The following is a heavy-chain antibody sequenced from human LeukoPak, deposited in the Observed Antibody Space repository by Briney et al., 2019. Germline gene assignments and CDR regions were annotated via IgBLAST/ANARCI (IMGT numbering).Heavy chain of an antibody. CDR1: GGTFSSYA. CDR2: IIPILGIA. Sequence: GASVKVSCKSSGGTFSSYAISWVRQAPGQGLEWMGRIIPILGIANYAQKFQGRVTITADKSTSTAYMELSSLRSEDTAVYYCARDDPTVTHDASPTWGQGTLVTVSS. V-gene: IGHV1-69*04. D-gene: IGHD4-17*01. J-gene: IGHJ4*02. CDR3: ARDDPTVTHDASPT.